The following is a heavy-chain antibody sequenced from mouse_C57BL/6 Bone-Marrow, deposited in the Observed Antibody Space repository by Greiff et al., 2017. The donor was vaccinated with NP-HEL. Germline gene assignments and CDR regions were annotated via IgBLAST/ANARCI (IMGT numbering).Heavy chain of an antibody. J-gene: IGHJ4*01. V-gene: IGHV1-26*01. CDR3: AGSNYVGYAMDY. Sequence: EVQLQQSGPELVKPGASVKISCKASGYTFTDYYMNWVKQSHGKSLEWIGDINPNNGGTSYNQKFKGKATLTVDKSSSTAYMELRSLTSEDSAVYYCAGSNYVGYAMDYWGQGTSVTVSS. CDR1: GYTFTDYY. CDR2: INPNNGGT. D-gene: IGHD2-5*01.